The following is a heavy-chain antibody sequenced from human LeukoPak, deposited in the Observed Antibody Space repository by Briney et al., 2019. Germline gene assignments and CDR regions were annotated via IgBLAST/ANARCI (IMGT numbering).Heavy chain of an antibody. CDR1: GYTFTNYY. J-gene: IGHJ4*02. Sequence: ASVKVSCKPSGYTFTNYYMHWVRQAPGQGLEWMGIINPSGGSTSYAQKFQGRVTMTRDTSTSTVYMELSSLRPEDTAVYYCARESASSGSFSHWGQGTLVTVSS. CDR3: ARESASSGSFSH. CDR2: INPSGGST. V-gene: IGHV1-46*01. D-gene: IGHD1-26*01.